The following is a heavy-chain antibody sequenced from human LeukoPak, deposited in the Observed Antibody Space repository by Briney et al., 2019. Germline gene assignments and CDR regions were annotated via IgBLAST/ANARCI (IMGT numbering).Heavy chain of an antibody. CDR1: GLHLSSYY. Sequence: SDTVSLTRSVCGLHLSSYYYIGLRPPAGKEGDGMGRIFYCRTTNYIPSLTSRITLSVDTSKNQVSLKLNSVTAADTAVSSCARDSPYGYTSGHRYYNLDVWGKGTPVTVSS. D-gene: IGHD5-18*01. V-gene: IGHV4-4*07. CDR3: ARDSPYGYTSGHRYYNLDV. CDR2: IFYCRTT. J-gene: IGHJ6*03.